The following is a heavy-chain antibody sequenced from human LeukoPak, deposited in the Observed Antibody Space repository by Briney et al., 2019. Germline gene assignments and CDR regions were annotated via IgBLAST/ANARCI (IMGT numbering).Heavy chain of an antibody. CDR1: GFTFSSYA. CDR3: AKYRAVLRFLEWLSDAFDI. Sequence: PGGSLRLSCAASGFTFSSYAMSWVRQAPGKGLEWVSAISGSGGSTYYADSVKGRFTISRDNSKNTLYLQMNSLRAEDTAVYYCAKYRAVLRFLEWLSDAFDIWGQGTLVTVS. J-gene: IGHJ3*02. CDR2: ISGSGGST. V-gene: IGHV3-23*01. D-gene: IGHD3-3*01.